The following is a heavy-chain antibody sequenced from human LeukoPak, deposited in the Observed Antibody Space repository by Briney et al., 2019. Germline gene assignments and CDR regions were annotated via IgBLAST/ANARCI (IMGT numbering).Heavy chain of an antibody. CDR1: GGSISSYY. Sequence: PSETLSLTCTVSGGSISSYYWSWIRQPPGKGLEWIGYIYYSGSTNHNPSLKSRVTISVDTSKNQFSLKLSSVTAADTAVYYCARASYGGNSYLFSYWGQGTLVTVSS. CDR3: ARASYGGNSYLFSY. J-gene: IGHJ4*02. D-gene: IGHD2-21*02. V-gene: IGHV4-59*08. CDR2: IYYSGST.